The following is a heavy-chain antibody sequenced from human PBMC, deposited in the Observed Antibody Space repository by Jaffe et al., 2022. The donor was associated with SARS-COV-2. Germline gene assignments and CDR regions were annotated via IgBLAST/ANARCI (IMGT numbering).Heavy chain of an antibody. CDR2: ISSSSNYI. Sequence: EVQLVESGGGLVKPGGSLRLSCAASGFTFSSYSMNWVRQAPGKGLEWVSSISSSSNYIYDAHSVKGRFTISRDNAKNSLYLQMNSLRAEDTAVYYCARDLGAEWDPLSFYFGMDVWGQGTTVTVSS. J-gene: IGHJ6*02. D-gene: IGHD3-16*01. V-gene: IGHV3-21*01. CDR1: GFTFSSYS. CDR3: ARDLGAEWDPLSFYFGMDV.